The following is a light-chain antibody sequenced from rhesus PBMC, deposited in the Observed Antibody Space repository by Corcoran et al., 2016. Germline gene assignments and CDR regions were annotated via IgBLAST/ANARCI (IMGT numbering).Light chain of an antibody. CDR1: QSISSW. V-gene: IGKV1-22*01. Sequence: DIQMTQSPSSLSASVGDTVTITCRASQSISSWLDWYQQKPGKAPKLLIYKASRLQSGVPPRFSGRGSGTVFTLTISSLQPEDFATYYSLQYSSSPPTFGQGTKVEFK. J-gene: IGKJ1*01. CDR3: LQYSSSPPT. CDR2: KAS.